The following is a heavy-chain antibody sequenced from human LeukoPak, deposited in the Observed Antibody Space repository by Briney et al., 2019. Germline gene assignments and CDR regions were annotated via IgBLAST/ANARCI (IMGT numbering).Heavy chain of an antibody. CDR2: INPNSGGT. D-gene: IGHD4-17*01. CDR1: GGTFSSYA. J-gene: IGHJ4*02. V-gene: IGHV1-2*02. Sequence: ASVKVSCKASGGTFSSYAISWVRRAPGQGLEWMGWINPNSGGTNYAQKFQGRVTMTRDTSISTAYMELSRLRSDDTAVYYCARDPYYGDYVDYWGQGTLVTVSS. CDR3: ARDPYYGDYVDY.